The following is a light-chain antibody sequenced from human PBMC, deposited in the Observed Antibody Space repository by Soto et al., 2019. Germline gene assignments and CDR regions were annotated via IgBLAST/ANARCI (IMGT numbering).Light chain of an antibody. J-gene: IGKJ4*01. Sequence: EIVMTQSPVTLSASPGERVTLSCRTNKSISSNLAWYQQKRGQAPRLLISGVSTRASGVPDRFSGSGSVADFTLTITSLHPEDFAAYYCQQYDNWPLTFGGGTKVDIK. CDR3: QQYDNWPLT. V-gene: IGKV3-15*01. CDR2: GVS. CDR1: KSISSN.